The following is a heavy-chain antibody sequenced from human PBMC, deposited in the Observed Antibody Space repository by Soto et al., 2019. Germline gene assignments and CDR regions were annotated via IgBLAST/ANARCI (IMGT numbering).Heavy chain of an antibody. CDR2: IISGGTRV. V-gene: IGHV3-74*01. J-gene: IGHJ6*02. Sequence: PSETLSLTCSFSGFTFINDWMNWVRQGPGKGLEWVSRIISGGTRVTYADSVKGRFTIARDNAKNTLYLEMHSLAAEDTAVYYCASERTSKGGMDVWGQGTTVTVSS. CDR3: ASERTSKGGMDV. CDR1: GFTFINDW.